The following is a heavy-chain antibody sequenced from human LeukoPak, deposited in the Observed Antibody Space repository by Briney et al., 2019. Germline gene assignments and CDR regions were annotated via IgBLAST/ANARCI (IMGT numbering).Heavy chain of an antibody. CDR3: ARRGSSGRSFDY. CDR1: GGSVSSSSYY. J-gene: IGHJ4*02. CDR2: IYNSGST. V-gene: IGHV4-39*01. D-gene: IGHD6-25*01. Sequence: SETLSLTCTVSGGSVSSSSYYWGWIRQPPGKGLEWVGCIYNSGSTYYDPSLKSRVTISVDTSKNQVSLRVNSVTAADTAVYYCARRGSSGRSFDYWGQGTLVIVSS.